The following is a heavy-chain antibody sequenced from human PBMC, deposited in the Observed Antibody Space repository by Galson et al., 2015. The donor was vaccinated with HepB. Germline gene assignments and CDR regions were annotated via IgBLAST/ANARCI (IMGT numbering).Heavy chain of an antibody. CDR1: GFTFSSYG. Sequence: SLRLSCAASGFTFSSYGMHWVRQAPGKGLEWVAVISYDGSNKYYADSVKGRFTISRDNSKNTLYLQMNSLRAEDTAVYYCAKEDRDGYNFDYWGQGTLVTVSS. D-gene: IGHD5-24*01. CDR2: ISYDGSNK. J-gene: IGHJ4*02. V-gene: IGHV3-30*18. CDR3: AKEDRDGYNFDY.